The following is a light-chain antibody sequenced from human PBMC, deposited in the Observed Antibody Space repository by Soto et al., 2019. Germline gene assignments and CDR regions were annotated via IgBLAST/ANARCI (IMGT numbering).Light chain of an antibody. V-gene: IGKV2D-29*01. CDR3: MQSIQVPWT. J-gene: IGKJ1*01. Sequence: DIVMTQTPLSLSVTPGQPASISCRSSQSLLYSDGETYLYWLLQKPGQPPQLLIYEVSKRFSGVPDRFSGRGSETDFTLKISRVEAEDVGTYFCMQSIQVPWTFGQGTKMEIK. CDR1: QSLLYSDGETY. CDR2: EVS.